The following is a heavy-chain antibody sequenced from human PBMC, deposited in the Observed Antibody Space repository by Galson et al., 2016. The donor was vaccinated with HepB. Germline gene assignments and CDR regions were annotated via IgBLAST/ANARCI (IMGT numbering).Heavy chain of an antibody. CDR1: GYTFSNSG. V-gene: IGHV1-3*01. CDR2: INAGSTNT. Sequence: SVKVSCKASGYTFSNSGVHWVRQAPGQRLEWMGWINAGSTNTRYSQTFQGRITITRDPSASTAYMGLTNLRSEDTAVYYCASWAGTNTNWSGPFDYWGQGTLVTVSS. CDR3: ASWAGTNTNWSGPFDY. D-gene: IGHD4-17*01. J-gene: IGHJ4*02.